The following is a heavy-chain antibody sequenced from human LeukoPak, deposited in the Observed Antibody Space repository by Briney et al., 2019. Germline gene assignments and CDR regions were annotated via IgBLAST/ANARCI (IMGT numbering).Heavy chain of an antibody. CDR2: MDPNSGNT. CDR3: ARPHCSSTDCQPPEWFDP. D-gene: IGHD2-2*01. V-gene: IGHV1-8*01. J-gene: IGHJ5*02. CDR1: LYTLTNYD. Sequence: ASVSVSRKTSLYTLTNYDIDWVRPATGHRLEWRGWMDPNSGNTGYAPKFQGRVTMPMNTSISTACMELSSLRSEDTAVYYCARPHCSSTDCQPPEWFDPWGQGTLVTVSS.